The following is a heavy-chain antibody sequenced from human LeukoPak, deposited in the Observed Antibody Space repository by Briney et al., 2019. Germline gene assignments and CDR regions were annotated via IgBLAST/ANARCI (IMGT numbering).Heavy chain of an antibody. Sequence: GGALRLSCAASGFTFSDYYMTWIRQAPGKGVEWISYIGSDSSFTKYTDSVKGRFTVSRDNAKNSLYLQMNSLRAEDTAVYFCARLPSTIAAGTYDYWGQGTLVTVSS. J-gene: IGHJ4*02. CDR1: GFTFSDYY. CDR2: IGSDSSFT. CDR3: ARLPSTIAAGTYDY. D-gene: IGHD6-13*01. V-gene: IGHV3-11*06.